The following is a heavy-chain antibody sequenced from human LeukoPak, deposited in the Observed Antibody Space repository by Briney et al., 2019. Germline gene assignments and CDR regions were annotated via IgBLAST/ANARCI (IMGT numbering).Heavy chain of an antibody. CDR2: ISYDGSNK. CDR1: GFTFSSYG. V-gene: IGHV3-30*18. J-gene: IGHJ3*02. D-gene: IGHD1-26*01. CDR3: AKLGSGSDPGAFDI. Sequence: GRYLRLSCAASGFTFSSYGMHWVRQAPGKGLEWVAVISYDGSNKYYADPVKGRFTISRDNSKNTLYLQMNSLRAEDTAVYYCAKLGSGSDPGAFDIWGQGTMVTVSS.